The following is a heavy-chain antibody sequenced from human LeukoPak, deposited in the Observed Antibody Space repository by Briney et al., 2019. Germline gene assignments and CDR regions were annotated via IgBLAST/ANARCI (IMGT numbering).Heavy chain of an antibody. V-gene: IGHV3-23*01. Sequence: GGSLRFSCAASGFTFSSYAMSWVRQAPGKGLEWVSVISNSGGGTFYADSVKGRFTISRDNSKNTLYLQMNSLRAEDTAVYYCAKRASGSGTSLYYFDYWGQGTLVTVSS. CDR3: AKRASGSGTSLYYFDY. CDR2: ISNSGGGT. D-gene: IGHD3-10*01. CDR1: GFTFSSYA. J-gene: IGHJ4*02.